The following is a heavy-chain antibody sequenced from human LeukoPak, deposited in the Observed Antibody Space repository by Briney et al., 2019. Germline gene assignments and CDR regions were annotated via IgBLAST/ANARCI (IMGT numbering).Heavy chain of an antibody. CDR2: IYYSGNT. CDR1: GGSVSSGSYY. Sequence: SETLSLTCTVSGGSVSSGSYYWSWIRQPPGKGLEWIAYIYYSGNTSYNPSLKSRVTISVDTSKNQFSLKLTSVTAADTAVYYCARVVTTGSYFDYWGQGTLVTVSS. D-gene: IGHD4-17*01. J-gene: IGHJ4*02. CDR3: ARVVTTGSYFDY. V-gene: IGHV4-61*01.